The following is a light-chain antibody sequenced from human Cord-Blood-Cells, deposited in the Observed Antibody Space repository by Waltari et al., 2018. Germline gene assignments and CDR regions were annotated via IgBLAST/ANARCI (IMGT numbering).Light chain of an antibody. J-gene: IGKJ2*01. CDR2: DAS. Sequence: DIQMTQSPSTLSASVGDRVTITCRASQSISSWLAWYQQKPGKAPKLLIYDASSLESGVPSRFSGSESGTEFTLTISSLQPYDFSTYYCQQYNSDPYTFGQRTKLEIK. V-gene: IGKV1-5*01. CDR3: QQYNSDPYT. CDR1: QSISSW.